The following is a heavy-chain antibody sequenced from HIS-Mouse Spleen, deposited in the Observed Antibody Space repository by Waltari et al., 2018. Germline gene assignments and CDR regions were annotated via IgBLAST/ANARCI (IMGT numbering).Heavy chain of an antibody. J-gene: IGHJ4*02. V-gene: IGHV3-7*01. Sequence: LQLQESGPGLVKPSETLSLTCPVSGGSISSSSYYWGWIRRPPGKGLEWVANIKQDGSEKYYVDSVKGRFTISRDNAKNSLYLQMNSLRAEDTAVYYCAREVSAYCGGDFDYWGQGTLVTVSS. D-gene: IGHD2-21*01. CDR1: GGSISSSSYY. CDR3: AREVSAYCGGDFDY. CDR2: IKQDGSEK.